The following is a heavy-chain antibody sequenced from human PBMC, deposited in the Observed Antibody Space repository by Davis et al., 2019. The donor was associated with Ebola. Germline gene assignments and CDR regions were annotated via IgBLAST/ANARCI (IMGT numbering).Heavy chain of an antibody. CDR1: GFIFSDYS. V-gene: IGHV3-11*04. CDR3: ASEGYDSRGYQQGLEN. Sequence: PRGSLRLSCAASGFIFSDYSMSWIRQAPGMGLEWVSFISQTGTTMHYADSVKGRFTTSRDNAKNLLYLQMSSLTAEDTALYYCASEGYDSRGYQQGLENWGQGTLVTVSS. D-gene: IGHD3-22*01. J-gene: IGHJ4*02. CDR2: ISQTGTTM.